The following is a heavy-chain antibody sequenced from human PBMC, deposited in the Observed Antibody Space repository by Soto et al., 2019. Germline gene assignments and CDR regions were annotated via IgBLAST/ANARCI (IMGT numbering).Heavy chain of an antibody. Sequence: QVQLVESGGGVVQPGGSLRLSCEASGFNFSSYGIHWVRQAPGKGLEWVAIIWNDGSNEYYADSVKGRFTISRDNSKNTVYLQVSKLRAEDTAVEVCARDQTDSGGYSDSWGQGTLVTFSS. CDR3: ARDQTDSGGYSDS. V-gene: IGHV3-33*01. CDR1: GFNFSSYG. CDR2: IWNDGSNE. J-gene: IGHJ4*02. D-gene: IGHD3-22*01.